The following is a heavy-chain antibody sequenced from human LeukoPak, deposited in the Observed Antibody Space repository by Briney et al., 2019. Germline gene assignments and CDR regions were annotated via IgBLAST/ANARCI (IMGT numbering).Heavy chain of an antibody. Sequence: SETLSLTCIVSGGSISSDYWNWIRQPPGEGLEWIGYIYYSGSTNYNPSLKSRVTISVDTSKIQFSLKLSSVTAADTAVYYCARAVSASTVYYFDYWGQGTLVTVSS. D-gene: IGHD4-17*01. J-gene: IGHJ4*02. CDR3: ARAVSASTVYYFDY. V-gene: IGHV4-59*01. CDR2: IYYSGST. CDR1: GGSISSDY.